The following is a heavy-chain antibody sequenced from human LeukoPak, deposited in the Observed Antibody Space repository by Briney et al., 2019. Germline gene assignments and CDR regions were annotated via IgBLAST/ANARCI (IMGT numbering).Heavy chain of an antibody. Sequence: GGSLRLSCAASGFTFSNAWMSWVRQAPRKGLEWVGRIKSKTDDGTVDYAAPVKGRFTISRDDSKNTLYLQMNSLKTEDTAVYYCTTYLRATDFDYWGQGTLVTVSS. V-gene: IGHV3-15*01. CDR3: TTYLRATDFDY. CDR1: GFTFSNAW. J-gene: IGHJ4*02. CDR2: IKSKTDDGTV. D-gene: IGHD5-12*01.